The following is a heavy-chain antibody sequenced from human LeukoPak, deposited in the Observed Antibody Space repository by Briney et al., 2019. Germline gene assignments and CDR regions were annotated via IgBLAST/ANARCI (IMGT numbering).Heavy chain of an antibody. Sequence: GGSLRLSCAASGFKFTDYWMSWVRQAPGKGLEWVAAISGSGATRNYADSVKGRFTISRDNSQNTLYLQINSLRAEDTALYYCVTEALVAFYYFDYWGQGTLVTVSS. CDR2: ISGSGATR. CDR3: VTEALVAFYYFDY. D-gene: IGHD2/OR15-2a*01. J-gene: IGHJ4*02. CDR1: GFKFTDYW. V-gene: IGHV3-23*01.